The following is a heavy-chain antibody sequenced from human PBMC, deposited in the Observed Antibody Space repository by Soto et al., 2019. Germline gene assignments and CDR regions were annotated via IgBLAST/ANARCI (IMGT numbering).Heavy chain of an antibody. Sequence: SETLSLTCAVYGGSFSGYYWSWIRQPPGKGLEWIGEINHSGSTNYNPSLKSRVTISVDTSKNQFSLKLSSVTAADTAVYYCARSQDTAMVRYHFDYWGQGTLVTVSS. CDR3: ARSQDTAMVRYHFDY. CDR1: GGSFSGYY. V-gene: IGHV4-34*01. CDR2: INHSGST. D-gene: IGHD5-18*01. J-gene: IGHJ4*02.